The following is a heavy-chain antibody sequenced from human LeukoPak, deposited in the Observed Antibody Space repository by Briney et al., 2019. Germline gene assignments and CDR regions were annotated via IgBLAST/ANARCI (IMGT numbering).Heavy chain of an antibody. V-gene: IGHV4-34*01. CDR3: ARVVRPAVTIFGVATRPVYYYMDV. D-gene: IGHD3-3*01. CDR1: GGSFSGYY. J-gene: IGHJ6*03. CDR2: INHSGST. Sequence: SETLSLTCAVYGGSFSGYYLSWIRQPPGKGLEWIGEINHSGSTNYNPSLKSRVTISVDTSKNHFSLKLSSVTAADTAVYYCARVVRPAVTIFGVATRPVYYYMDVWGKGTTVTVSS.